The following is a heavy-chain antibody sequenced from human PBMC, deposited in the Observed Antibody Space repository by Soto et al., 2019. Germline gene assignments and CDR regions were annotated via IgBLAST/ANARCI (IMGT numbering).Heavy chain of an antibody. D-gene: IGHD2-2*01. CDR1: VESVSSDSYY. V-gene: IGHV4-61*03. CDR2: ISNTGIT. CDR3: ASRDPAEVSYAFDI. J-gene: IGHJ3*02. Sequence: PSETLCLTCTFSVESVSSDSYYWTWIRQPPGKGLEWIGYISNTGITESNPSLKSRVTISIDPPKNHFSVKMTSVTAADTAVYYCASRDPAEVSYAFDIWGQGAMVTVSS.